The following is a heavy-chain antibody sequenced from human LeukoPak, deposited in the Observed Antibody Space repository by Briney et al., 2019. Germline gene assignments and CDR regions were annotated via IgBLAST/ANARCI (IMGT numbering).Heavy chain of an antibody. CDR2: IYYSGST. J-gene: IGHJ3*02. D-gene: IGHD6-13*01. CDR3: ATHAFGGSSLGAFDI. Sequence: SETLSLTGTVSGGSNSSYYWSWIRQPPGKGLEWIGYIYYSGSTNYNPSLKSRVTISVDTSKNQFSLKLSSVTAADTAVYYCATHAFGGSSLGAFDIWGQGTMVTVSS. CDR1: GGSNSSYY. V-gene: IGHV4-59*01.